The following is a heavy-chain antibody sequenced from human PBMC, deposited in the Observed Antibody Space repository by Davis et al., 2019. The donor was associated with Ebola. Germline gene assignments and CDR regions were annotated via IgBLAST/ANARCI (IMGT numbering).Heavy chain of an antibody. CDR1: GGSFSGYY. V-gene: IGHV3-7*03. D-gene: IGHD3-10*01. CDR3: ARDRYYYGSGHYMDV. CDR2: IKQDGSEK. J-gene: IGHJ6*03. Sequence: GGSLRLSCAVYGGSFSGYYWSWIRQPPGKGLEWVANIKQDGSEKYYVDSVKGRFTISRDNTKNSLYLQMNSLRAEDTAVYYCARDRYYYGSGHYMDVWGQGTTVTVSS.